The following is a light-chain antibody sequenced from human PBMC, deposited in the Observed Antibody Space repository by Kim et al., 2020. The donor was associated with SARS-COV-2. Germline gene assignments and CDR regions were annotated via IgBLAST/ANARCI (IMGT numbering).Light chain of an antibody. CDR1: SSDVGGYNH. CDR3: SSYASSTTWV. J-gene: IGLJ3*02. Sequence: QSALTQPASVSESPGQSITISCTGSSSDVGGYNHVSWYQQHPDNAPKLMIYDVNKRPSWVSSRFSGSKSGNTASLTISGLQTEDEADYYCSSYASSTTWVFGGGTQLTVL. CDR2: DVN. V-gene: IGLV2-14*01.